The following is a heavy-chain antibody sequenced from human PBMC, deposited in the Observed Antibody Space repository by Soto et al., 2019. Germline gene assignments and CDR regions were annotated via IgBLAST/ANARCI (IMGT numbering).Heavy chain of an antibody. J-gene: IGHJ6*02. V-gene: IGHV1-18*01. CDR1: GHTFTIYG. D-gene: IGHD6-13*01. CDR3: ARGSAWSFVQQLFENYYYYGMDV. CDR2: ISASNGNT. Sequence: GASVKVSCKASGHTFTIYGVSWLRKASGQGLEWMGWISASNGNTNYAQKLQRRVTMTTETSTGTAYMELNSLRAEDTAVYYCARGSAWSFVQQLFENYYYYGMDVWGQGTTVTVSS.